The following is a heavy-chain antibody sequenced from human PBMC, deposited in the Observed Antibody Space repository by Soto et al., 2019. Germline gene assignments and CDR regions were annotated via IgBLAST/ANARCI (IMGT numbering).Heavy chain of an antibody. D-gene: IGHD5-18*01. J-gene: IGHJ6*02. Sequence: QVQLVQSGAEVKKPGSSVKVSCKASGGTFSSYAISWVRQAPGQGLEWMGGIIPIFGTANYAQKFQGRVTITAGKSTSTAYMELSSLRSEDTAVYYCARTRGDTAMVLYTYYYYGMDVWGQGTTVTVSS. V-gene: IGHV1-69*06. CDR3: ARTRGDTAMVLYTYYYYGMDV. CDR1: GGTFSSYA. CDR2: IIPIFGTA.